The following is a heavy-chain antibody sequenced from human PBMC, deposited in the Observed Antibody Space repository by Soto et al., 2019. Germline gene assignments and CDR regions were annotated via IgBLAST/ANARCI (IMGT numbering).Heavy chain of an antibody. D-gene: IGHD3-3*02. J-gene: IGHJ4*02. CDR1: GFTFTSSA. CDR2: IVVGSGNT. V-gene: IGHV1-58*01. Sequence: SVKVACKASGFTFTSSAVQWVRQARGQRLEWIGWIVVGSGNTNYEQKFQERVTITRDMYTSTDYMELSSLRSEDTAVYDCAALARSSGSDYWGQGTLVTVSS. CDR3: AALARSSGSDY.